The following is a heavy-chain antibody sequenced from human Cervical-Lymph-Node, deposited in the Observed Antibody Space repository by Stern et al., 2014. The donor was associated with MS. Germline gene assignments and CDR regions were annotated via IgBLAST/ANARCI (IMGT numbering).Heavy chain of an antibody. CDR1: GFSLSNARMG. CDR2: IFLDDEK. D-gene: IGHD6-13*01. J-gene: IGHJ6*02. Sequence: QVTLKESGPVLVKPTETLTLTCTVSGFSLSNARMGVSWIRQPPGKALEWLAHIFLDDEKSYSTSLKSRLTNSKDTSKSQVVLTMTNMDPVDTAPYYCARIIPIAAAGGAYSYGMDVWGQGTTVTVSS. V-gene: IGHV2-26*01. CDR3: ARIIPIAAAGGAYSYGMDV.